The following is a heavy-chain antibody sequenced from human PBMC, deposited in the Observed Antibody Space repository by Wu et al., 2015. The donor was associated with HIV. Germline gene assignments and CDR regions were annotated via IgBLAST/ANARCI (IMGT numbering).Heavy chain of an antibody. D-gene: IGHD6-19*01. CDR2: MNPNSGNT. CDR3: TRGNKYSSGWYFRGVIWFDP. J-gene: IGHJ5*02. CDR1: GYTFTTSD. V-gene: IGHV1-8*01. Sequence: QVQLVQSGAEVKKPGASVKVSCKASGYTFTTSDIHWVRQASGQGLEWMGWMNPNSGNTGYAQKFQGRVTMTRNTSISTAYMELSSLRSEDTAVYYCTRGNKYSSGWYFRGVIWFDPWGQGTLVTVSS.